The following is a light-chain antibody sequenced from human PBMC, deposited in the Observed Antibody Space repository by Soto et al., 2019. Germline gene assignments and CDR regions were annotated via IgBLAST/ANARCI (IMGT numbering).Light chain of an antibody. Sequence: DIQMTQSPSTLSPSVGDRVTFTCRASHEISNWLAWYQQKPGKAPNLLIYEASNLKSGVPSRFSGSGSGTEFTLTITSLQPEDFATYYSQQYNSYPCTFGQGTKLEIK. V-gene: IGKV1-5*03. CDR2: EAS. CDR3: QQYNSYPCT. CDR1: HEISNW. J-gene: IGKJ2*02.